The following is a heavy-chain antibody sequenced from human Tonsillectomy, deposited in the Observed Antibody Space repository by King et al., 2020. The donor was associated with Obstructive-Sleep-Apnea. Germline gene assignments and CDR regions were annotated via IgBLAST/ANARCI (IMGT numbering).Heavy chain of an antibody. D-gene: IGHD3-9*01. J-gene: IGHJ2*01. V-gene: IGHV4-4*07. Sequence: QLQESGPGLVKPSETLSLTCTVSGGSISIYDWSWIRQPAGKGLEWIGRIYTSDSTNYNPSLTSRVTMSVDTSKNQFSLKLSSVTAADTAVYYCARDRGGYYDILTGDYSPFWYFDLWGRGTLVTVSS. CDR1: GGSISIYD. CDR2: IYTSDST. CDR3: ARDRGGYYDILTGDYSPFWYFDL.